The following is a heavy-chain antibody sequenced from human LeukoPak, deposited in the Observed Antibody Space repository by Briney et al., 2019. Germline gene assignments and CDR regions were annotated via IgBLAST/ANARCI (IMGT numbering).Heavy chain of an antibody. CDR1: GYTFTSYA. CDR2: INAGNGNT. CDR3: ARADRDGMDV. V-gene: IGHV1-3*01. J-gene: IGHJ6*02. Sequence: ASVKVSCKAPGYTFTSYAMDWVRQAPGQRLEWMGWINAGNGNTKYSQKFQGRVTITRDRSASTVYMELSSLRSEDTAVYYCARADRDGMDVWGQGTTVTVSS.